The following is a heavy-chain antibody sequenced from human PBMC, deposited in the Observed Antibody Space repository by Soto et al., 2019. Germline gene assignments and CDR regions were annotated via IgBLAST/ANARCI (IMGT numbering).Heavy chain of an antibody. J-gene: IGHJ4*02. CDR3: AKRDYYESTTFSPLFAS. CDR1: GFTFSGYA. Sequence: EVLLLESGGGLAQPGGSLRLSCTASGFTFSGYAMSWVRQAPGKGLEWVAAITGDGRSTYYADFVRGRFSISRDNSQKTLYLQMNSLTTEDTAVYHCAKRDYYESTTFSPLFASWGQGTLVTVSS. D-gene: IGHD3-22*01. V-gene: IGHV3-23*01. CDR2: ITGDGRST.